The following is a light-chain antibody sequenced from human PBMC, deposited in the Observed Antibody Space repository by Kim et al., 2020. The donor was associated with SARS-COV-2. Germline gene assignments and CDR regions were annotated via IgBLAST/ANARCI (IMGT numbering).Light chain of an antibody. V-gene: IGLV3-19*01. J-gene: IGLJ2*01. CDR3: QSRDSGGKVV. CDR2: GRN. Sequence: SSELTQDPVVSVALGQTVRITCQGDSLRTYYATWYQQKPRQAPVLVIYGRNNRPSGIPDRFSGSASGDIASLTISGTQAEDEADFYCQSRDSGGKVVFGGGTRLTVL. CDR1: SLRTYY.